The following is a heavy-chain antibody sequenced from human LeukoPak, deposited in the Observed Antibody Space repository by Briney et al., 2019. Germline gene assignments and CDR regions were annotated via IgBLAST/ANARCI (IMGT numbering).Heavy chain of an antibody. CDR2: IYHSGST. J-gene: IGHJ4*02. CDR3: ASLPRDSYGGY. D-gene: IGHD5-18*01. V-gene: IGHV4-4*02. CDR1: GGSISSSNW. Sequence: SETLSLTCAVSGGSISSSNWWSWVRQPPGKGLEWIGEIYHSGSTNYNPSLKSRVTISVDKSKKQFTLKLSSVTAADTAVYYCASLPRDSYGGYWGQGTMVTVSS.